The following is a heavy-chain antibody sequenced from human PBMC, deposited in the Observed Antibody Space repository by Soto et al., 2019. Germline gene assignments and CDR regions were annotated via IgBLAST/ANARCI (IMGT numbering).Heavy chain of an antibody. CDR1: GGSISSGEYY. J-gene: IGHJ6*02. Sequence: SETLSLTCTVSGGSISSGEYYWSWIRQPPGKGLEWIGYIYYSGSTYYNPSLKSRVTISVDTSKNQFSLKLSSVTAADTAVYYCARDPLIFGVSQSPDGMDVWGQGTTVTVSS. D-gene: IGHD3-3*01. CDR3: ARDPLIFGVSQSPDGMDV. CDR2: IYYSGST. V-gene: IGHV4-30-4*01.